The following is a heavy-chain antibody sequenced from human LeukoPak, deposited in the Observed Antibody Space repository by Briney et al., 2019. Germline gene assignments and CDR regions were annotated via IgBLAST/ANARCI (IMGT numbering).Heavy chain of an antibody. D-gene: IGHD3-10*01. J-gene: IGHJ1*01. CDR1: GGSFSGYY. V-gene: IGHV4-34*01. CDR2: INHSGST. Sequence: PSETLSLTCAVYGGSFSGYYWSWIRQPPGKGLEWIGEINHSGSTNYNPSLKSRVTISVDTSKNQFSLKLSSVTAADTAVYYCARRSYGSGIQHWGQGTLVTVSS. CDR3: ARRSYGSGIQH.